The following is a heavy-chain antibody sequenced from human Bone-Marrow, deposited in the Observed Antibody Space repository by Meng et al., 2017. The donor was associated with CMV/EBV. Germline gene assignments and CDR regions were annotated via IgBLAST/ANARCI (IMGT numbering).Heavy chain of an antibody. D-gene: IGHD4-17*01. CDR2: INPNSGGT. Sequence: ASVKVSCKASGYTFTGYYMHWVRQAPGQGLEWMGWINPNSGGTNYPQKFQGRVTMTRDTSTSTAYMELSSQRFEDIDADYGDYEGIYYFDYWGQGTLVTVSS. CDR3: DYEGIYYFDY. J-gene: IGHJ4*02. CDR1: GYTFTGYY. V-gene: IGHV1-2*02.